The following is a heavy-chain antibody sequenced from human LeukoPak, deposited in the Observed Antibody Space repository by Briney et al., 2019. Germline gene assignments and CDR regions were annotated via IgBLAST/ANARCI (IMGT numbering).Heavy chain of an antibody. CDR3: ARDFPLRF. Sequence: GGSLRLSCAASGLIFSSYEMNWVRQAPGKGLEWISYISISGTTIYYAESVKGRFTISRDNTKNSLYLQMNSLRAEDTAVYYCARDFPLRFWGQGTLVTVSS. V-gene: IGHV3-48*03. CDR1: GLIFSSYE. CDR2: ISISGTTI. J-gene: IGHJ4*02.